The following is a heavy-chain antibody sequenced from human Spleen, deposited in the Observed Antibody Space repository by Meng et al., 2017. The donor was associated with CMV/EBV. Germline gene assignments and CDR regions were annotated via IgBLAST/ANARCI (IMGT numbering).Heavy chain of an antibody. CDR1: GFTFSSYG. CDR2: IRSSSSYI. V-gene: IGHV3-21*01. J-gene: IGHJ6*02. CDR3: TREAGMDV. Sequence: GESLKISCAASGFTFSSYGMNWVRQAPGKGLEWIASIRSSSSYIYYADPVKGRFTISRDNAENSLYLQMNSLRAEDTAVYHCTREAGMDVWGQGTTVTVSS.